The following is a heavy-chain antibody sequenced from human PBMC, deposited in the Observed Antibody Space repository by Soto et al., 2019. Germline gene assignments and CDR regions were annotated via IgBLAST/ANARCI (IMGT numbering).Heavy chain of an antibody. J-gene: IGHJ6*02. D-gene: IGHD6-19*01. CDR3: TRCRISVAGALYAMDV. CDR1: GFTFSSYG. CDR2: ISYDGSNK. V-gene: IGHV3-30*03. Sequence: PGGSPRLSCAASGFTFSSYGMHWVRQAPGKGLEWVAVISYDGSNKYYADSVKGRFTISRDDSKSIAYLQMNSLKTEDTAVYYCTRCRISVAGALYAMDVWGQGTTVTVSS.